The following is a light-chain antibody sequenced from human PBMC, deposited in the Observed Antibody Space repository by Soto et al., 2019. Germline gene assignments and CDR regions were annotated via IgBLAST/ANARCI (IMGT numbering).Light chain of an antibody. V-gene: IGKV3-11*01. J-gene: IGKJ1*01. Sequence: EMVFTQSAATLSWXXXXXXSLAXRASQSVSSYLAWYQQKPGQAPRLLIYDASNRATGIPARFSGSGSGTDFTLTISSLEPEDFAVYYCQQRSNWPRAFGQGTKVDIK. CDR1: QSVSSY. CDR2: DAS. CDR3: QQRSNWPRA.